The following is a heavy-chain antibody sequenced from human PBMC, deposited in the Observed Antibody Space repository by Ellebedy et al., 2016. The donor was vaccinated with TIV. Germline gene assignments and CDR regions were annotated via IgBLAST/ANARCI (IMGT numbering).Heavy chain of an antibody. D-gene: IGHD2-15*01. Sequence: GSLRLSXTVSGGSISSYYWSWIRQPAGKGLEWIGRIYTSGSTNYNPSLKSRVTMSVDTSKNQFSLKLSSVTAADTAVYYCARDRVIVVAATGRDNWFDPWGQGTLVTVSS. V-gene: IGHV4-4*07. CDR3: ARDRVIVVAATGRDNWFDP. CDR1: GGSISSYY. CDR2: IYTSGST. J-gene: IGHJ5*02.